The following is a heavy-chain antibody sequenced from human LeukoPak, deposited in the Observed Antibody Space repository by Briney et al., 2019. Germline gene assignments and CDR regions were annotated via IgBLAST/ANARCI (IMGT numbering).Heavy chain of an antibody. CDR2: ISSSSSYI. CDR3: ARDGPVAAAGLDY. V-gene: IGHV3-21*01. J-gene: IGHJ4*02. D-gene: IGHD6-13*01. Sequence: GGSLRLSCAASGFTFSSYAMSWVRQAPGKGLEWVSSISSSSSYIYYADSVKGRFTISRDNAKNSLYLQMNSLRAEDTAVYYCARDGPVAAAGLDYWGQGTLVTVSS. CDR1: GFTFSSYA.